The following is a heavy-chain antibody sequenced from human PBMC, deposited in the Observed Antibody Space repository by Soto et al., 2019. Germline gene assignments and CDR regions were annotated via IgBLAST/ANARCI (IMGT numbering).Heavy chain of an antibody. CDR3: ARSTGYHGSGSYCFDY. J-gene: IGHJ4*02. CDR1: GGPIRSSSHY. D-gene: IGHD3-10*01. CDR2: IDESGDS. V-gene: IGHV4-39*01. Sequence: SETLSLTCTVSGGPIRSSSHYWGWIRQSPGTGLEWIGSIDESGDSYYNPSLKSRVTIFVDTSKNQFSLKLNSVTAADTAVYYCARSTGYHGSGSYCFDYWGQGSLVTVSS.